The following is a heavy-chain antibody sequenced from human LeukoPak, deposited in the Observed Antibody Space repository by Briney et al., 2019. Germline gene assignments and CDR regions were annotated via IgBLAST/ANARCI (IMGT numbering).Heavy chain of an antibody. D-gene: IGHD1-26*01. CDR1: GFSLSTSGMC. V-gene: IGHV2-70*01. Sequence: SGPALVKPTQTLTLTCTFSGFSLSTSGMCVSWIRQPPRKALEWLALIDWDDDKYYSTSLKTRLTISKDTSKNQVVLTMTNMDPVDTATYYCARTQWELLGEYYFDYWGQGTLVTVSS. CDR2: IDWDDDK. CDR3: ARTQWELLGEYYFDY. J-gene: IGHJ4*02.